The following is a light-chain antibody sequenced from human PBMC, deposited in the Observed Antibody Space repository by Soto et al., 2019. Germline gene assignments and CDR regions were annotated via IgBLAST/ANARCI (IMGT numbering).Light chain of an antibody. J-gene: IGKJ1*01. CDR3: QQYRFYWT. CDR2: EAS. Sequence: DIQMTQSPSTLSASVGDRVTITCRASQSISSSLAWYQQKPGKAPKLLIYEASNLQSEVPSRFSGSGSGADFTLTISSLQPDDFASYYCQQYRFYWTFCQGTKVEIK. V-gene: IGKV1-5*03. CDR1: QSISSS.